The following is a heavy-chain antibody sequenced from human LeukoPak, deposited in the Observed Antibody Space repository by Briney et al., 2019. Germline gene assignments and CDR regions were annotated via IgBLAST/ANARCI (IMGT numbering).Heavy chain of an antibody. D-gene: IGHD1/OR15-1a*01. J-gene: IGHJ4*02. Sequence: ASVKVSCKASGYTLTDYYIHWVRQSPGQGLEWMGWINPNSGDTNYAQKFQGRVTMTRDTSISSDYMDLSRLTSDDTAVYFCAREEQYNTFFDYWGPGNLVTVSS. CDR1: GYTLTDYY. V-gene: IGHV1-2*02. CDR3: AREEQYNTFFDY. CDR2: INPNSGDT.